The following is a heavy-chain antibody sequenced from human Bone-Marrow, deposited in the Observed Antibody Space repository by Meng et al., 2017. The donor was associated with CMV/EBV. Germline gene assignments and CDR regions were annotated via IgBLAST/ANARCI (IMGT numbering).Heavy chain of an antibody. Sequence: GESLKISCAASRFTFSTYWMHWVRQAPGKGLVWVSRINSDGSSTSYADSVKGRFTISRDNAKNTLYLQMNSLRAEDTAVYYCARAQYSSSILMDVWGQGTTVTVSS. D-gene: IGHD6-6*01. V-gene: IGHV3-74*01. CDR1: RFTFSTYW. CDR3: ARAQYSSSILMDV. CDR2: INSDGSST. J-gene: IGHJ6*02.